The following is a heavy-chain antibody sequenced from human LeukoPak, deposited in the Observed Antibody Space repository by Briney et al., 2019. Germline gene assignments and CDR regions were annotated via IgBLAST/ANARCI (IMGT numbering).Heavy chain of an antibody. Sequence: GGSLRLSCAASGFTFSSYWMSWVRQAPGKGLEWVANIKQDGSEKYYVDSVKGRFTISRDNAKNSLYLQMNSLGAEDTAVYYCARDADFWSAANFDYWGQGTLVTVSS. CDR1: GFTFSSYW. V-gene: IGHV3-7*01. J-gene: IGHJ4*02. CDR3: ARDADFWSAANFDY. CDR2: IKQDGSEK. D-gene: IGHD3/OR15-3a*01.